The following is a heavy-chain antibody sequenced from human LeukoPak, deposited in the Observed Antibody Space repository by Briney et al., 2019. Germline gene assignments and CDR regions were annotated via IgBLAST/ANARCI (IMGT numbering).Heavy chain of an antibody. Sequence: GGSLRLSCAASGFTLSTYAMSWVRQAPGKGLEWLSTISGASSTTYYADSVKGRFTFSRDNSHNTLYLQVNSLRVEDTAVYYCATSSSGARAYFDYWGQGALVTVSS. V-gene: IGHV3-23*01. CDR3: ATSSSGARAYFDY. J-gene: IGHJ4*02. D-gene: IGHD6-19*01. CDR2: ISGASSTT. CDR1: GFTLSTYA.